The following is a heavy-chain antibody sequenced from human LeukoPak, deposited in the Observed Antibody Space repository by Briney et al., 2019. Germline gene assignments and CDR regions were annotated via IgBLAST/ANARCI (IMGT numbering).Heavy chain of an antibody. CDR3: AKHPSIYGDYENYFDY. Sequence: LPGGSLRLSCAASGFTFSSYAMSWVRQAPGKGLEWVSAISGSGGSTYYADSVKGRFTISRDNSKNTLYLQMNSLRAEDTAVYYCAKHPSIYGDYENYFDYWGQGTLVTVSS. V-gene: IGHV3-23*01. D-gene: IGHD4-17*01. CDR2: ISGSGGST. CDR1: GFTFSSYA. J-gene: IGHJ4*02.